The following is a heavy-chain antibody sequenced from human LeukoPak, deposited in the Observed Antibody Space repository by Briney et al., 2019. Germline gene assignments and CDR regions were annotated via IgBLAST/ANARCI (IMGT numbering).Heavy chain of an antibody. CDR2: INPNSGAT. CDR1: GYTFTGCY. V-gene: IGHV1-2*02. CDR3: AGGYNYIVY. D-gene: IGHD5-18*01. J-gene: IGHJ4*02. Sequence: ASVKVSCKASGYTFTGCYIHWVRQAPGQGLEWMGWINPNSGATTYAQKFQGRVTMTRDTSISTAYMELSRLRSDDTAVYYCAGGYNYIVYWGRGTLVTVSS.